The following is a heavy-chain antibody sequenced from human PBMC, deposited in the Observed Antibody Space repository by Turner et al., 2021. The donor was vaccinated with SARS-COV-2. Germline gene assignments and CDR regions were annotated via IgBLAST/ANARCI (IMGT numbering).Heavy chain of an antibody. CDR3: STRWDIVGRANGLDV. CDR1: GYSLTDRS. J-gene: IGHJ6*02. D-gene: IGHD5-12*01. V-gene: IGHV1-24*01. Sequence: QVKLAQSGAAVKKPGASVTVPCKVSGYSLTDRSIHWVRQAAGKGIERMGSLDLEAHETIRARKFQNRINLSEDKSSDKAGMELSGLRFEYTAIYYFSTRWDIVGRANGLDVWGQGTRVTVSS. CDR2: LDLEAHET.